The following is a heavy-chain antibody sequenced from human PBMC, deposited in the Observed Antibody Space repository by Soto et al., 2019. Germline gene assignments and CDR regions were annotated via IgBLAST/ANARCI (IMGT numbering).Heavy chain of an antibody. V-gene: IGHV3-7*01. J-gene: IGHJ6*02. D-gene: IGHD3-3*01. CDR3: ARPQWLLSGMDV. CDR2: IKQDGSEK. CDR1: GFTFSSYW. Sequence: GGSLRLSCAASGFTFSSYWISWVRQAPGKGLEWVANIKQDGSEKYYVDSVKGRFTISRDNAKNSLYLQMNSLRAEDTAVYYCARPQWLLSGMDVWGQGTTVTVSS.